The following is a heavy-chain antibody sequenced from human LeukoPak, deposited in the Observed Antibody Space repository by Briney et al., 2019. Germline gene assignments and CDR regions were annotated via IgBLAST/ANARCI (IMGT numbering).Heavy chain of an antibody. D-gene: IGHD1-1*01. J-gene: IGHJ4*02. CDR1: GDSIGSNKW. Sequence: SETLSLTCAVSGDSIGSNKWWTLVRPPPGKGLEWIGEIHHSGRLNYSPSLKSRVTISVDKSKNHFSLNLNSITPADTAIYYCARGGDWKFDYWGQGALVTVSS. V-gene: IGHV4-4*02. CDR2: IHHSGRL. CDR3: ARGGDWKFDY.